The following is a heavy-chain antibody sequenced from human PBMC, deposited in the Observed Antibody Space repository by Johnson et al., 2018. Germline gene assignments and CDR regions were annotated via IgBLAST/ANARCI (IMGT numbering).Heavy chain of an antibody. CDR1: GFTFSSHW. J-gene: IGHJ3*02. Sequence: VQLQESGGGLVQPGGSLRLSCAASGFTFSSHWMHWVRQAPGKGLVWVSRINPDGGSTIYAASGMGRFTSSRDNAKNTLYLQMNRLRVEDTAMYYCARADAFDIWGQGTRVTVSS. CDR3: ARADAFDI. V-gene: IGHV3-74*01. CDR2: INPDGGST.